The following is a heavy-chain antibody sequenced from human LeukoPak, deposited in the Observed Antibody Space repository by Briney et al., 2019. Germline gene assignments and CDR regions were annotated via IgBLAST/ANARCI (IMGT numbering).Heavy chain of an antibody. J-gene: IGHJ5*02. Sequence: SETLSLTCTVSGGSITNKYFWGCIRQPPGKGLEWIGSISYSGTTYYNPSLMSRVTISIDTSKNQFSLNLNSVTAADTAVYYCARSMGLWSNWFDPWGQGTLVTVSS. CDR2: ISYSGTT. V-gene: IGHV4-39*07. D-gene: IGHD5-18*01. CDR1: GGSITNKYF. CDR3: ARSMGLWSNWFDP.